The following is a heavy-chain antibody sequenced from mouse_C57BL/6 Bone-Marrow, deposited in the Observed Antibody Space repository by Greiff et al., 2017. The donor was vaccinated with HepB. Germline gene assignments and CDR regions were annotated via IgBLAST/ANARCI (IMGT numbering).Heavy chain of an antibody. Sequence: QVHVKQSGAELARPGASVKLSCKASGYTFTSYGISWVKQRTGQGLEWIGEIYPRSGNTYYNEKFKGKATLTADKSSSTAYMELRSLTSEDSAVYFCARGGKLRAMDYWGQGTSVTVSS. J-gene: IGHJ4*01. CDR1: GYTFTSYG. V-gene: IGHV1-81*01. CDR3: ARGGKLRAMDY. D-gene: IGHD1-1*01. CDR2: IYPRSGNT.